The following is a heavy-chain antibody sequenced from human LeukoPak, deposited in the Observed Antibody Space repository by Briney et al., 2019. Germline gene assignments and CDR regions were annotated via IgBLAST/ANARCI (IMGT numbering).Heavy chain of an antibody. CDR2: IYSGGST. J-gene: IGHJ4*02. D-gene: IGHD3-10*01. V-gene: IGHV3-53*01. Sequence: GGSLRLSCAASGFTVSSNYMSWVRQAPGKGLEWVSVIYSGGSTYYADSVKGRFTISRDNAKNSLYLQMNSLRAEDTAVYYCARAGPHFITMVRGVYFDYWGQGTLVTVSS. CDR3: ARAGPHFITMVRGVYFDY. CDR1: GFTVSSNY.